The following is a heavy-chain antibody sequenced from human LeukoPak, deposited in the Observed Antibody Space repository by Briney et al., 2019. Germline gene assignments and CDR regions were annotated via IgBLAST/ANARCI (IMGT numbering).Heavy chain of an antibody. D-gene: IGHD4-23*01. CDR3: AKDADYAGDDAFDI. CDR1: GFTFSSYN. V-gene: IGHV3-21*04. Sequence: GGSLSLSCAASGFTFSSYNMNWVRQAPGKGLEWVSSITSDSRYMYYADSVKGRFTISRDNAKNSLYPQMNSLRAEDAAVYYCAKDADYAGDDAFDIWGQGTMVTVSS. J-gene: IGHJ3*02. CDR2: ITSDSRYM.